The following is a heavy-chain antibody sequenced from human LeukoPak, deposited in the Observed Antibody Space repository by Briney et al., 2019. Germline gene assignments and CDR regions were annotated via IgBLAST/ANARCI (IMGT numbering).Heavy chain of an antibody. Sequence: ASVKVSCKASGYTFTGYYMHWVRQAPGQGLEWMGWINPNSGGTNYAQKFQGRATMTRDTSISTAYMELSRLRSDDTAVYYVARDRDRYCSSTSCYKDAFDIWGQGTMVTVSS. D-gene: IGHD2-2*01. J-gene: IGHJ3*02. CDR2: INPNSGGT. CDR3: ARDRDRYCSSTSCYKDAFDI. CDR1: GYTFTGYY. V-gene: IGHV1-2*02.